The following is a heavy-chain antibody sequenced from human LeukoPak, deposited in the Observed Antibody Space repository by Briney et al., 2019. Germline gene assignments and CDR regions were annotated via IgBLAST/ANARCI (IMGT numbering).Heavy chain of an antibody. CDR1: GFTFSSYA. D-gene: IGHD2-15*01. CDR2: ISYDGSNK. Sequence: PGRSLRLSCAASGFTFSSYAMHWVRQAPGKGLEWVAVISYDGSNKYYADSVKGRFTISRDNSKNTLYLQMNSLRAEDTAVYYCARDVVVAAANWFDPWGQGTLVTVSS. J-gene: IGHJ5*02. CDR3: ARDVVVAAANWFDP. V-gene: IGHV3-30-3*01.